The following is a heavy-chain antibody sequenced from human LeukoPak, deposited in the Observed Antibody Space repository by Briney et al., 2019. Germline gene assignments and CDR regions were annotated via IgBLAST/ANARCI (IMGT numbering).Heavy chain of an antibody. V-gene: IGHV1-18*01. CDR1: GYTFTSYG. J-gene: IGHJ4*02. CDR3: AKLVFSKLWKNFFDY. Sequence: ASVKVSCKASGYTFTSYGISWVRQAPGQGLEWMGWISAYNGNTNYAQKLQGRVTMTTDTSTSTAYMELRSLRSDDTAVYYCAKLVFSKLWKNFFDYWGQGTLVTVSS. D-gene: IGHD5-18*01. CDR2: ISAYNGNT.